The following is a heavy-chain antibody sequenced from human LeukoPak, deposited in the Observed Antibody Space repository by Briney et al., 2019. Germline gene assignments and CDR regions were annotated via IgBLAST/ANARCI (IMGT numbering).Heavy chain of an antibody. Sequence: GGSLRLSCAASRFTFNTYWMHWVRQAPGKGLVWVSRIDSDGYSTAYADSVKGRFTISRDNAKNTLYLQMNSLRAADTAVYYCAREGSGWPEQPLDYWGQGTLVTVSS. CDR2: IDSDGYST. D-gene: IGHD6-19*01. J-gene: IGHJ4*02. V-gene: IGHV3-74*01. CDR1: RFTFNTYW. CDR3: AREGSGWPEQPLDY.